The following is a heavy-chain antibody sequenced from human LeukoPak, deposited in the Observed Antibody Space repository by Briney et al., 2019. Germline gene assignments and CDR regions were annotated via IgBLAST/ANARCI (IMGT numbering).Heavy chain of an antibody. CDR3: ARGPYYDFWSGYPYFDY. Sequence: PSETLSLTCTVSGGSISSGSYYWIWIRQPAGKGLEWIGRIHTRGSTNYNPSLKSRVTISVDTSKNQFSLKLSSVTAADTAVYYCARGPYYDFWSGYPYFDYWGQGTLVTVSS. CDR2: IHTRGST. V-gene: IGHV4-61*02. D-gene: IGHD3-3*01. CDR1: GGSISSGSYY. J-gene: IGHJ4*02.